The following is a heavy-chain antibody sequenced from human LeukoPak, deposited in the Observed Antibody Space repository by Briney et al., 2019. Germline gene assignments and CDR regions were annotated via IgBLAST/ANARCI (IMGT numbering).Heavy chain of an antibody. CDR2: IYTSGST. D-gene: IGHD3-10*01. V-gene: IGHV4-61*02. J-gene: IGHJ6*03. Sequence: SETLSLTCTVSGGSISSGSYYWSWIRQPAGKGLEWIGRIYTSGSTNYNPSLKSRVTISVDTSKNQFSLKLSYVTAADTAVYYCARGGGSGRMVGYYYMDVWGKGTTVTVSS. CDR3: ARGGGSGRMVGYYYMDV. CDR1: GGSISSGSYY.